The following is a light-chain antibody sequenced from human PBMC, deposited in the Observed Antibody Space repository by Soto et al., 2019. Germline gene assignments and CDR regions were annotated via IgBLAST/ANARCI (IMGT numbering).Light chain of an antibody. CDR1: SSDVGGYNY. Sequence: QSALTQPASVSGSPGQSITISCTGTSSDVGGYNYVSWYQQHPGKAPKLMIYDVSHRPSGVSNRFSGSKSGNTASLTISGLQAEDEADYYCSSYTSSSPLYVFGTGTKLTVL. CDR2: DVS. J-gene: IGLJ1*01. CDR3: SSYTSSSPLYV. V-gene: IGLV2-14*01.